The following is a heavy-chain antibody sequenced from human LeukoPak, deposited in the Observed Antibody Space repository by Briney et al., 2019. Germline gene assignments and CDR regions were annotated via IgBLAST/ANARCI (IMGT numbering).Heavy chain of an antibody. CDR3: AKDADSSGYKRTYFDY. Sequence: GGSLRLSCAASGFTFSSYGMHWVRQAPGKGLEWVAFIRYDGSNKYYADSVKGRFTISRDNSKNTLYLQMDSLRAEDTAIYYCAKDADSSGYKRTYFDYWGQGTLITVSS. D-gene: IGHD3-22*01. V-gene: IGHV3-30*02. J-gene: IGHJ4*02. CDR2: IRYDGSNK. CDR1: GFTFSSYG.